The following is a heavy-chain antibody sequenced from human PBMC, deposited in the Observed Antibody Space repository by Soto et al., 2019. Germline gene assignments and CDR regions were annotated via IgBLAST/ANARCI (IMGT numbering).Heavy chain of an antibody. D-gene: IGHD3-9*01. CDR1: GYTFTSYG. CDR2: ISAYNGNT. CDR3: ARDPFLRYFDWFRAPSYGMDV. J-gene: IGHJ6*02. Sequence: GASVKVSCKASGYTFTSYGISWVRQAPGQGLEWMGWISAYNGNTNYAQKLQGRVTMTTDTSTSTAYMELRSLRSDDTAVYYRARDPFLRYFDWFRAPSYGMDVWGQGTTVTVSS. V-gene: IGHV1-18*01.